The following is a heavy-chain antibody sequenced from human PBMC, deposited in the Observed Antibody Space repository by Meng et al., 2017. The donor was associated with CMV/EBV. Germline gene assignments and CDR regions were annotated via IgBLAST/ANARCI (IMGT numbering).Heavy chain of an antibody. V-gene: IGHV3-7*01. CDR3: ARDIRRQWLVRGDYFDY. D-gene: IGHD6-19*01. CDR2: IKQDGSEK. Sequence: GESLKISCAASGFTFRSYWMSWVRQAPGKGLEWVANIKQDGSEKYYVDSVKGPFTISRDNAKNSLYLQMNSLRAEDTAVYYCARDIRRQWLVRGDYFDYWGQGTLVTVSS. J-gene: IGHJ4*02. CDR1: GFTFRSYW.